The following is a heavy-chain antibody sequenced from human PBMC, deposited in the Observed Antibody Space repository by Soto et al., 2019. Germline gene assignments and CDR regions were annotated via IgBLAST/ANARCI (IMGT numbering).Heavy chain of an antibody. CDR1: GGTFSSYA. J-gene: IGHJ6*02. CDR3: ARVKGLAAAGTYYYYGMDV. V-gene: IGHV1-69*06. Sequence: AASVKVSCKASGGTFSSYAISWVRQAPGQGLEWMGGIIPIFGTANYAQKFQGRVTITADKSTSTAYMELSSLRSEDTAVYYCARVKGLAAAGTYYYYGMDVWGQGTTVTVSS. CDR2: IIPIFGTA. D-gene: IGHD6-13*01.